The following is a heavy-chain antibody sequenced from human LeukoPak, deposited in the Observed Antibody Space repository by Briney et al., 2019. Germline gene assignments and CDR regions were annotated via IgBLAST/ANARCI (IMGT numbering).Heavy chain of an antibody. CDR3: ARVRDYDSSSGYYYGMDV. D-gene: IGHD3-22*01. J-gene: IGHJ6*02. Sequence: GGSLRLSCAASGFTFSDYYMSWIRQAPGKGREWVSYISSSGSTIYYADSVKGRFTISRDNAKNSLYLQMNSLRAEDTAVYYCARVRDYDSSSGYYYGMDVWGQGTTVTVSS. V-gene: IGHV3-11*01. CDR1: GFTFSDYY. CDR2: ISSSGSTI.